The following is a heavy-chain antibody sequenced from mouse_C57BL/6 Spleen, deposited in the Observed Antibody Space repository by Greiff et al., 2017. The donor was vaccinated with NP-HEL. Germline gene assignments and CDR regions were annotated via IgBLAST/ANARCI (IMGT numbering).Heavy chain of an antibody. V-gene: IGHV8-8*01. CDR3: ARFGRSYYARDY. Sequence: QVTLKVSGPGILQPSQTLSLTCSFSGFSLSTFGLGVGWIRQPSGKGLEWLAHIWLDDDKSYNPALMSRLPISKATSQNQVFLKIANVDTADTDTYYCARFGRSYYARDYWGQGTSVTVSS. J-gene: IGHJ4*01. CDR1: GFSLSTFGLG. D-gene: IGHD1-1*01. CDR2: IWLDDDK.